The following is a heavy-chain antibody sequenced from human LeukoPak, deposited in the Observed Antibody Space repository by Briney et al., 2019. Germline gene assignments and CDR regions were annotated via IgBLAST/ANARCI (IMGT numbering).Heavy chain of an antibody. V-gene: IGHV3-23*01. CDR2: ISGSGDRT. CDR1: GFTFSNYG. J-gene: IGHJ5*02. Sequence: GGSLRLSCAASGFTFSNYGMNWVRQAPGKGLEWVSAISGSGDRTYFADSVKGRFTISRDNSKNTLYLQMNSLRADDTAVYYCAKDPWFGESWGQGTLVTVSS. CDR3: AKDPWFGES. D-gene: IGHD3-10*01.